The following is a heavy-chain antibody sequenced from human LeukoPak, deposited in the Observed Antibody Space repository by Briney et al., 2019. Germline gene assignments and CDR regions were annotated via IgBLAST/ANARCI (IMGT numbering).Heavy chain of an antibody. J-gene: IGHJ4*02. V-gene: IGHV3-23*01. CDR3: AKGIAAAGRVFDY. CDR1: GFIFSNYA. CDR2: ISAGGGST. D-gene: IGHD6-13*01. Sequence: PGGSLTLSCAASGFIFSNYAMSWVRQAPGKGLEWVSAISAGGGSTNYVDSVKGRFTISRDNSKNTLFLQMNSLRAEDTAVYYCAKGIAAAGRVFDYWGQGTLVTVSS.